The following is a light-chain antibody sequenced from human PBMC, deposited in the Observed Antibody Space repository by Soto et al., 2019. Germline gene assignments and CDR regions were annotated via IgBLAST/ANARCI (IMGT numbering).Light chain of an antibody. CDR2: GAS. J-gene: IGKJ1*01. CDR1: QTVGSNY. Sequence: EIVLTQSPGALSLSPGERATLSCRASQTVGSNYLGWYQQKPGQAPRLLLYGASNRATGIPDRFSGSGSGTDFALTISRLEPEDFAVYYCQEYGSSRTFGQGTKVEIK. V-gene: IGKV3-20*01. CDR3: QEYGSSRT.